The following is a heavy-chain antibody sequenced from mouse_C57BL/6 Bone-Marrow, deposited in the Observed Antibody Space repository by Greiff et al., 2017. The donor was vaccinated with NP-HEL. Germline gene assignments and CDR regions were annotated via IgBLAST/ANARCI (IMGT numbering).Heavy chain of an antibody. V-gene: IGHV1-85*01. D-gene: IGHD2-3*01. CDR3: ARVRWLLLFAY. CDR2: IYPRDGST. Sequence: LQESGPELVKPGASVKLSCKASGYTFTSYDINWVKQRPGQGLAWIGWIYPRDGSTKYNEKFKGKATLTVDTSSSTAYMELHSLTSEDSAVYFCARVRWLLLFAYWGQGTLVTVSA. J-gene: IGHJ3*01. CDR1: GYTFTSYD.